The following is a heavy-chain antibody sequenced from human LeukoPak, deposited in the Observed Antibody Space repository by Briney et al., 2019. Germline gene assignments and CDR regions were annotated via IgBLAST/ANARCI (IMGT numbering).Heavy chain of an antibody. CDR3: ASGDSGNWFDP. CDR2: IYHSGST. V-gene: IGHV4-38-2*02. CDR1: GYSISSGYY. J-gene: IGHJ5*02. D-gene: IGHD3-3*01. Sequence: SETLSLACTVSGYSISSGYYWGWIRQPPGKGLEWIGSIYHSGSTYYNPSLKSRVSISVDTSKNQFSLKLSSVTAADTAVYYCASGDSGNWFDPWGQGTLVTVSS.